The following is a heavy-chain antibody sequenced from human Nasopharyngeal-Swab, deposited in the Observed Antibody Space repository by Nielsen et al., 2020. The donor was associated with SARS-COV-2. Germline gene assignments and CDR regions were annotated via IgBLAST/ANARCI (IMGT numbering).Heavy chain of an antibody. CDR3: TTEGFPRVVFYYYYYMDV. Sequence: GSLRLPCAASGFTFSSYAMSWVRQAPGKGLEWVSAISGSGGSTYYADSVKGRFTISRDNSKNTLYLQMNSLRAEDTAVYYCTTEGFPRVVFYYYYYMDVWGKGTTVTVSS. V-gene: IGHV3-23*01. CDR1: GFTFSSYA. D-gene: IGHD3-3*01. CDR2: ISGSGGST. J-gene: IGHJ6*03.